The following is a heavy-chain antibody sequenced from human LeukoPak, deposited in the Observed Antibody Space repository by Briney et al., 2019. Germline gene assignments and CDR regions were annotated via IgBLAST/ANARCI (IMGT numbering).Heavy chain of an antibody. CDR1: GFTFSHFG. CDR2: ISYDGSNQ. D-gene: IGHD2-15*01. Sequence: PGGSLRLSCAASGFTFSHFGMHWVRLAPGKGLEWVAVISYDGSNQYYADSVKGRFTFSRDNSKNTLYLQMNSLRAEDTAVYYCAKDGCSGGNCYYFDYWGQGTLVTVSS. CDR3: AKDGCSGGNCYYFDY. J-gene: IGHJ4*02. V-gene: IGHV3-30*18.